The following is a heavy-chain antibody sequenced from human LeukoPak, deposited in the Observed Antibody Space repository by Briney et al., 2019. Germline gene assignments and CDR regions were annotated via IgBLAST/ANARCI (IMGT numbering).Heavy chain of an antibody. D-gene: IGHD6-19*01. CDR3: ARGGGWSPYYFDY. CDR1: GASISKDY. V-gene: IGHV4-59*01. Sequence: PSETLSLTCTVSGASISKDYWAWIRQPPGKGLEWIGYIYYSGSASYNPSLKSRVTISVDASKNQFSLRLNSVTAADTAVYYCARGGGWSPYYFDYWGQGTLVTVSS. J-gene: IGHJ4*02. CDR2: IYYSGSA.